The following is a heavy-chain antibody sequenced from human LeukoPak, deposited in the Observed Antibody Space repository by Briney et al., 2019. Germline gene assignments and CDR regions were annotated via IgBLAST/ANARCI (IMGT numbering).Heavy chain of an antibody. Sequence: GGSLRLSCAASGFTFSSYAITWVRQAPGKGLEWVSAISGSGGNTYYADSVKGRFTISRDNSKNTLYLQMNSLRAEDTAVYYCARAGSGWYGYFDYWGQGTLVTVSS. J-gene: IGHJ4*02. CDR2: ISGSGGNT. CDR3: ARAGSGWYGYFDY. D-gene: IGHD6-19*01. V-gene: IGHV3-23*01. CDR1: GFTFSSYA.